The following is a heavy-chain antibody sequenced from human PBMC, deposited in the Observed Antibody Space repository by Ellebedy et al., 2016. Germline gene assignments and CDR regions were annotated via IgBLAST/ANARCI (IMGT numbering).Heavy chain of an antibody. CDR2: ISAYNGNT. J-gene: IGHJ4*02. V-gene: IGHV1-18*01. D-gene: IGHD6-19*01. Sequence: ASVKVSXXASGGTFSSYDINWVRQATGQGLEWMGWISAYNGNTNYAQKLQGRVTMTTDTSTSTAYMELRSLRSDDTAVYYCALSSGWYYFDYWGQGTLVTVSS. CDR3: ALSSGWYYFDY. CDR1: GGTFSSYD.